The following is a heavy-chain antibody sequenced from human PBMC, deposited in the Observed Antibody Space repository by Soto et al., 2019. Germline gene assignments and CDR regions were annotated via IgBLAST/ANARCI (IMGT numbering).Heavy chain of an antibody. CDR1: GINFSPYW. CDR2: INAEGNT. J-gene: IGHJ5*02. Sequence: EAQLVESGGGLVQPGGSLRLSCAASGINFSPYWMHWVRQTPGKGLVWVSRINAEGNTIYADSVKGRFTISRDNAKNMFYLLMTSLRAEDTAVYFCARGSNTAFDPWGQGTLVTVSS. D-gene: IGHD2-21*02. V-gene: IGHV3-74*01. CDR3: ARGSNTAFDP.